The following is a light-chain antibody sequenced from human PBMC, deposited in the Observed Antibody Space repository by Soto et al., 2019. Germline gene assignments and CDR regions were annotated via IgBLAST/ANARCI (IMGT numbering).Light chain of an antibody. CDR2: AAS. V-gene: IGKV3-20*01. J-gene: IGKJ3*01. CDR1: QSINNRY. Sequence: EIVLTQSPGTLSLSPGERATLSCMASQSINNRYLAWYQQKPGQAPRLLIYAASSRATGIPDRFSGSGSGTDFTLTISRLEPEDFAGYYCQQFGSSPGFTFGPGTKVDIK. CDR3: QQFGSSPGFT.